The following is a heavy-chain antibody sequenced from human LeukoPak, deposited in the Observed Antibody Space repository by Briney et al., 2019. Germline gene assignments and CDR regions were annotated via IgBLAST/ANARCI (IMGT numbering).Heavy chain of an antibody. CDR2: ISAYNGNT. CDR3: ARDGSWGYCSSTSCYKSGVDY. J-gene: IGHJ4*02. V-gene: IGHV1-18*01. D-gene: IGHD2-2*02. Sequence: ASVKFSCKASGYTFTSYGISWVRQAPGQGLEWMGWISAYNGNTNYAQKLQGRVTMTTDTSTSTAYMELRSLRSDDTAVYYCARDGSWGYCSSTSCYKSGVDYWGQGTLVTVSS. CDR1: GYTFTSYG.